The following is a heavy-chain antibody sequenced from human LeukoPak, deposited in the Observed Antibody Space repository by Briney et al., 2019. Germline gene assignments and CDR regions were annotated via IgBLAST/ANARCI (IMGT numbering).Heavy chain of an antibody. CDR3: ARVGGAAVAGTWCDWFDP. D-gene: IGHD6-19*01. CDR1: GYTFTSYD. Sequence: ALVKVSCKASGYTFTSYDINWVRQATGQGLEWMGWMNPNSGNTGYAQKFQGRGTMTRNTSISTAYMELSSLRSEDTAVYYCARVGGAAVAGTWCDWFDPWGQGTLVTVSS. J-gene: IGHJ5*02. V-gene: IGHV1-8*01. CDR2: MNPNSGNT.